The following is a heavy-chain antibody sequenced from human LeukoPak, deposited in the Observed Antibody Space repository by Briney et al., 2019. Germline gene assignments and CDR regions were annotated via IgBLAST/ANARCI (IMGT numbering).Heavy chain of an antibody. CDR1: GFTFSNYN. CDR3: AKDGGTHFDH. Sequence: GGSLRLSCAASGFTFSNYNMNWVRQAPGKGLEWVSYISRSGTTISYAQSVKGRFTITRDNAQNSLTLHMNTLRADDTAVYYCAKDGGTHFDHWGQGTLVTVSS. D-gene: IGHD1-26*01. V-gene: IGHV3-48*01. CDR2: ISRSGTTI. J-gene: IGHJ4*02.